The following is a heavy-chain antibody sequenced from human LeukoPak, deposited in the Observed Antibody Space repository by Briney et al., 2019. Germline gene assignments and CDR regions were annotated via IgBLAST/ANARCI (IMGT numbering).Heavy chain of an antibody. Sequence: SEALSLTCTVSGGSISSALYHWGWIRQPPRKNLEWLGSVYYTGSTHNNPSLKSRVTISVDTSKNQFSLNLSSVTAADTAVHYCARQEIGLRSFDPWGQGTLVTVSS. V-gene: IGHV4-39*01. CDR2: VYYTGST. J-gene: IGHJ5*02. CDR1: GGSISSALYH. CDR3: ARQEIGLRSFDP. D-gene: IGHD3/OR15-3a*01.